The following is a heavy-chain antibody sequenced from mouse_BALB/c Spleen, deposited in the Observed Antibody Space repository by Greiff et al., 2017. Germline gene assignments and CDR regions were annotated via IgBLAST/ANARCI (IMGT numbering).Heavy chain of an antibody. D-gene: IGHD2-1*01. V-gene: IGHV5-9*03. CDR2: ISSGGGNT. Sequence: EVQLVESGGGLVKPGGSLKLSCAASGFTFSSYTMSWVRQTPEKRLEWVATISSGGGNTYYPDSVKGRFTISRDNAKNNLYLQMSSLRSEDTALYYCAREGGNYDAWFAYWGQGTLVTVSA. J-gene: IGHJ3*01. CDR1: GFTFSSYT. CDR3: AREGGNYDAWFAY.